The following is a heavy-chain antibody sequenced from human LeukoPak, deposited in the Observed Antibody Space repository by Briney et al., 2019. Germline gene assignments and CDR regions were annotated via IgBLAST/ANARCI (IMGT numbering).Heavy chain of an antibody. CDR3: ARDPVGAIDDRFDY. V-gene: IGHV3-7*01. Sequence: GGSLRLSCAASGFTLSSYWMSWVRQAPGKGLEWVANIKQDGSEKYYVDSVKGRFTISRDNAKNSLYLQMNSLRAEDTAVYYCARDPVGAIDDRFDYWGQGTLVTVSS. J-gene: IGHJ4*02. CDR1: GFTLSSYW. D-gene: IGHD1-26*01. CDR2: IKQDGSEK.